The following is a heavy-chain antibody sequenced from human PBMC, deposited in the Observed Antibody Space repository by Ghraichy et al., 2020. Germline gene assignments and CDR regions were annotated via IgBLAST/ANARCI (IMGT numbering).Heavy chain of an antibody. J-gene: IGHJ4*02. V-gene: IGHV4-59*02. CDR2: MSYIGST. CDR3: ARSLSGVDSGDS. D-gene: IGHD5-12*01. CDR1: GSSAGSHY. Sequence: SETLSLTCTVSGSSAGSHYWSWIRQPPGKGLEWIGDMSYIGSTNYNPSLKSRLTISLDTSKNQFSLRLTSVTGAHTAVYYCARSLSGVDSGDSWGQGILVTVSS.